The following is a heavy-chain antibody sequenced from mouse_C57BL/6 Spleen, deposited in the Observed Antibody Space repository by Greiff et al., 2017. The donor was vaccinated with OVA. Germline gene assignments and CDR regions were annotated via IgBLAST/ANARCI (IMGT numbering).Heavy chain of an antibody. V-gene: IGHV14-3*01. D-gene: IGHD1-1*01. CDR3: APITTVVARDFDV. J-gene: IGHJ1*03. Sequence: VQLKQSVAELVRPGASVKLSCTASGFNIKNTYMHWVKQRPEPGLEWIGRIDPANGNTKYAPKFQGKATITADTSSNTAYLQLSSLTSEDTAIYYCAPITTVVARDFDVWGTGTTVTVSS. CDR2: IDPANGNT. CDR1: GFNIKNTY.